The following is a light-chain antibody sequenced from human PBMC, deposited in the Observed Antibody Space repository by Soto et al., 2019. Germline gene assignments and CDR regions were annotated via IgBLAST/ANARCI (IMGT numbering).Light chain of an antibody. CDR3: QHYDGYPF. J-gene: IGKJ5*01. CDR2: DAS. CDR1: QSISCW. Sequence: DIQMTQSPSTLSASVGDRVTITCRTSQSISCWLAWYQQKPGKAPKVLIYDASSLESGVPSRFSGSGSGTEFTLTISSLQPDDFATYYCQHYDGYPFFGQGTRLEIK. V-gene: IGKV1-5*01.